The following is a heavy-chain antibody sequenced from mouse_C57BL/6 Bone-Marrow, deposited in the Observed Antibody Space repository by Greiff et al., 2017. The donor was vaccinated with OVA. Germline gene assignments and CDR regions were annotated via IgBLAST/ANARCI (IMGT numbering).Heavy chain of an antibody. D-gene: IGHD2-5*01. CDR3: TRGYSNYYAMDY. J-gene: IGHJ4*01. V-gene: IGHV1-15*01. CDR1: GYTFTDYE. CDR2: IDPETGGT. Sequence: QVQLKESGAELVRPGASVTLSCKASGYTFTDYEMHWVKQTPVHGLEWIGAIDPETGGTAYNQKFKGKAILTADKSSSTAYMALRGLTSEVSAVYYCTRGYSNYYAMDYWGQGTSVTVSS.